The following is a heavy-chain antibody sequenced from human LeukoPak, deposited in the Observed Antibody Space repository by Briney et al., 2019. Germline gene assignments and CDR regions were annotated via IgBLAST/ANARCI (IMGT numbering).Heavy chain of an antibody. CDR1: GFSLDDYG. Sequence: PGGSLRLSCAASGFSLDDYGMSWVRQAPGKGLEWVSGINWNGGSTGYADSVKGRFTISRDNAKNSLYLQMNSLRAEDTALYYCARGQYYYDSSGYYTLGYWGQGTLVTVSS. J-gene: IGHJ4*02. D-gene: IGHD3-22*01. CDR3: ARGQYYYDSSGYYTLGY. CDR2: INWNGGST. V-gene: IGHV3-20*04.